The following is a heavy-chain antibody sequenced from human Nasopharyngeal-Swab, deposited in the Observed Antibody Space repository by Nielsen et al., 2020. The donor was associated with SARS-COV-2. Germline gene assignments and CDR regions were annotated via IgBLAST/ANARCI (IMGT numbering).Heavy chain of an antibody. V-gene: IGHV6-1*01. CDR3: ARARGAYGDYYYYYYTDV. CDR2: TYYRSKWYN. Sequence: SEILSLTCAISGDSVSSSSAAWNWLRRSPSRGLEWLGRTYYRSKWYNDYAVSVKSRITINPDTSKNQFSLHLNSVTPEDTAVYYCARARGAYGDYYYYYYTDVWGKGTTVTVSS. CDR1: GDSVSSSSAA. D-gene: IGHD4-17*01. J-gene: IGHJ6*03.